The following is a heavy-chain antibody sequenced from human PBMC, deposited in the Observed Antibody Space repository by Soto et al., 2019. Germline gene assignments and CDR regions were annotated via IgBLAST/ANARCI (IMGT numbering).Heavy chain of an antibody. V-gene: IGHV1-46*01. D-gene: IGHD6-19*01. CDR2: INPSGGST. CDR1: GYTFTSYY. J-gene: IGHJ3*02. Sequence: GASVKVSCKASGYTFTSYYMHWVRQAPGQGLEWMGIINPSGGSTSYAQKFQGRVTMTRDTSTSTVYMELSSLRSEDTAVYYCARDSAVAGTQAGIENDAFDIWGQGTMVTVSS. CDR3: ARDSAVAGTQAGIENDAFDI.